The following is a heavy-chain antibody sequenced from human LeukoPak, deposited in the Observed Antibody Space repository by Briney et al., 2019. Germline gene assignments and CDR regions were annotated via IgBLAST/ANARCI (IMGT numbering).Heavy chain of an antibody. V-gene: IGHV1-69*05. CDR3: ARGITHQGVLDY. Sequence: ASVKVSCKASGGTFSSYAISWVRQAPGQGLEWMGGIIPIFGTANYAQKFQGRVTMTRDTSTSTVYMELSSLRSEDTAVYYCARGITHQGVLDYWGQGTLVTVSS. CDR1: GGTFSSYA. D-gene: IGHD3-16*01. J-gene: IGHJ4*02. CDR2: IIPIFGTA.